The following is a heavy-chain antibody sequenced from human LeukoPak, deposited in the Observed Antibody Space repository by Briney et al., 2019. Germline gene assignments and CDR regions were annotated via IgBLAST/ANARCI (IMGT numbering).Heavy chain of an antibody. CDR3: ARGHYGLDY. CDR1: GFTFSSYA. Sequence: PGGSLRLSCAASGFTFSSYAMSWVRQAPGKGLEWVSYAGFSGSSIYYAESMKGRFTISRDNAKNSLYLQMNSLRAEDTAVYYCARGHYGLDYWGQGTLVTVSS. CDR2: AGFSGSSI. J-gene: IGHJ4*02. V-gene: IGHV3-48*04. D-gene: IGHD3-10*01.